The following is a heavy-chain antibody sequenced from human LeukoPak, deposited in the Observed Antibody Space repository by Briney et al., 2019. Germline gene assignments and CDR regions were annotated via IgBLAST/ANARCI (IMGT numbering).Heavy chain of an antibody. Sequence: SETLSLTCTVSGGSISSYYWSWIRQPPGKGLEWIGSIYYSGSTYYNPSLKSRVTISVDTSKNQFSLKLSSVTAADTAVYYCARHGYGITGVADFDYWGQGTLVTVSS. CDR2: IYYSGST. D-gene: IGHD1-20*01. CDR3: ARHGYGITGVADFDY. J-gene: IGHJ4*02. CDR1: GGSISSYY. V-gene: IGHV4-39*01.